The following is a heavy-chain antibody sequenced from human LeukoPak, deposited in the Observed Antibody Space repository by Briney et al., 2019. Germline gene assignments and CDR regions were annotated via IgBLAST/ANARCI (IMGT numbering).Heavy chain of an antibody. CDR3: ASKFYGGYDFFDY. CDR1: GFTVSSNY. V-gene: IGHV3-53*01. D-gene: IGHD5-12*01. J-gene: IGHJ4*02. CDR2: IYSGGST. Sequence: GGSLRLSCAASGFTVSSNYMSWVRQAPGKGLEWVSVIYSGGSTYYADSVKGRFTISRDNSKDTLYLQMNSLRAEDTAVYYCASKFYGGYDFFDYWGQGTLVTVSS.